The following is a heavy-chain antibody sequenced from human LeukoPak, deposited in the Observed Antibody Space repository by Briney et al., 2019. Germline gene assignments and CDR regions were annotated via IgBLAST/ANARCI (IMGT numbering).Heavy chain of an antibody. CDR2: IGSGGDT. V-gene: IGHV3-23*01. CDR3: AKYYAARSRSIDF. D-gene: IGHD3-10*01. Sequence: GGSLRLSCTSSGFTKCSYAMTCELQSPGKGLEWVSVIGSGGDTYYSDSVQGRFTISRDNSKNTLYLQMNSLRADDTAVYYCAKYYAARSRSIDFWGQGTLVTVSS. J-gene: IGHJ4*02. CDR1: GFTKCSYA.